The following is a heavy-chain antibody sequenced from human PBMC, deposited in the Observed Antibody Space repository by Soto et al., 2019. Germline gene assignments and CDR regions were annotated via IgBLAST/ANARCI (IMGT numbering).Heavy chain of an antibody. V-gene: IGHV4-59*01. CDR3: ARGSGWYFH. J-gene: IGHJ4*02. CDR1: GDSISGSS. Sequence: QVQLQESGPGLVKPSETLSLTCTVSGDSISGSSWSWIRQPPGKGLEWIAYMYLSGSTNYNPSLTSRVTISVDTSKNQFSLKLSSVTAADTAVYYCARGSGWYFHWGQGTLVTVSS. D-gene: IGHD6-19*01. CDR2: MYLSGST.